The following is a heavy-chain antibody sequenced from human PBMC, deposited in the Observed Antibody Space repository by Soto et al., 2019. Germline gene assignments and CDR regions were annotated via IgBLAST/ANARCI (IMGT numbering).Heavy chain of an antibody. V-gene: IGHV1-2*04. J-gene: IGHJ6*02. D-gene: IGHD5-12*01. CDR2: INPNSGGT. Sequence: QVQLVQSGAEVKKPGASVKVSCKASGYTFTGYYMHWVRQAPGQGLEWMGWINPNSGGTNYAQKFQGWVTMTRDTSISTAYMELSRLRSDDTAVYYCAREKGGYDVSGPRNYGMDVWGQGTTVTVSS. CDR1: GYTFTGYY. CDR3: AREKGGYDVSGPRNYGMDV.